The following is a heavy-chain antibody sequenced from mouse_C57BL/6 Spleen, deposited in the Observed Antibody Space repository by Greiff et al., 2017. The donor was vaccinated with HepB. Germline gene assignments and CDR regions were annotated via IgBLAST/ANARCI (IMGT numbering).Heavy chain of an antibody. D-gene: IGHD1-1*01. V-gene: IGHV1-4*01. CDR1: GYTFTSYT. J-gene: IGHJ2*01. Sequence: QVHVKQSGAELARPGASVKMSCKASGYTFTSYTMHWVKQRPGQGLEWIGYINPSSGYTKYNQKFKDKATLTADKSSSTAYMQLSSLTSEDSAVYYCARGLTTVVARKGVFFDYWGQGTTLTVSS. CDR2: INPSSGYT. CDR3: ARGLTTVVARKGVFFDY.